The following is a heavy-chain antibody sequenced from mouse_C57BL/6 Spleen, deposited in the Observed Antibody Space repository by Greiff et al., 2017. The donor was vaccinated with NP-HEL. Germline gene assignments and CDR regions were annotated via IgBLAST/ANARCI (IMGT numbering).Heavy chain of an antibody. D-gene: IGHD3-2*02. CDR1: GYTFTDYY. CDR3: ARHSSGHYYAMDY. Sequence: EVQLQQSGPVLVKPGASVKMSCKASGYTFTDYYMNWVKQSHGKSLEWIGVINPYNGGTSYNQKFKGKATLTVDKSSSTAYMELNSLTSEDSAVYYCARHSSGHYYAMDYWGQGTSVTVSS. V-gene: IGHV1-19*01. J-gene: IGHJ4*01. CDR2: INPYNGGT.